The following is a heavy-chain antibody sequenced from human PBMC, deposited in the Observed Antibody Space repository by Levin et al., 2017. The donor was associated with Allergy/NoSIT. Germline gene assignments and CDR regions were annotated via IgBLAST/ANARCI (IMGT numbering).Heavy chain of an antibody. V-gene: IGHV3-7*01. D-gene: IGHD3-10*01. J-gene: IGHJ4*02. Sequence: GGSLRLSCAASGFTFSSDWMNWVRQAPGKGLEWVANIKQDGSVKYYVDSVKGRFTISRDNAKNSLYLQMNSLRAEETAVDYCARDPDGIDGVSFDYWGQGTLVTVS. CDR3: ARDPDGIDGVSFDY. CDR1: GFTFSSDW. CDR2: IKQDGSVK.